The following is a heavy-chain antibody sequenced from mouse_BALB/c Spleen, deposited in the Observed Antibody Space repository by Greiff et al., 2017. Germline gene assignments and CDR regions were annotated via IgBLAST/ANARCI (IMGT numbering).Heavy chain of an antibody. V-gene: IGHV3-2*02. Sequence: VQLKESGPGLVKPSQSLSLTCTVTGYSITSDYAWNWIRQFPGNKLEWMGYISYSGSTSYNPSLRSRISITRDTSKNQFFLQLNSVTTEDTATYYCAVGGDYWGQGTTLTVSS. CDR3: AVGGDY. CDR2: ISYSGST. CDR1: GYSITSDYA. J-gene: IGHJ2*01.